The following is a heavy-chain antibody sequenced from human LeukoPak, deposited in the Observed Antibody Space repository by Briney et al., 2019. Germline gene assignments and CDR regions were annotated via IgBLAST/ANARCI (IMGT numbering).Heavy chain of an antibody. J-gene: IGHJ4*02. CDR1: GFTFSSYW. V-gene: IGHV3-7*01. Sequence: PGGSLRLSCAASGFTFSSYWMSWVRQAPGKGLEWVANIKQDGSEKYYVDSVKGRFTISRDNAKNSLYLQMNSLRAEDTAVYYCAREKYYYDSSGYNYYFDYWGQGTLVSVSS. D-gene: IGHD3-22*01. CDR3: AREKYYYDSSGYNYYFDY. CDR2: IKQDGSEK.